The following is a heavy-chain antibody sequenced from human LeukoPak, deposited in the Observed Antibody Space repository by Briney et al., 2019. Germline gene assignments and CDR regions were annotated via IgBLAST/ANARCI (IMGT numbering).Heavy chain of an antibody. Sequence: ASVKVSCKASGFTFTSYDINWVRQASGQGLEWMGWMNPNNGNTGYAQKFQGRVTVTRDTSISTAYMELRGLRSEDTAVYYCVRDGEGAAISVNYWFDPWGQGTLVTVSS. CDR1: GFTFTSYD. D-gene: IGHD2-2*02. V-gene: IGHV1-8*01. CDR3: VRDGEGAAISVNYWFDP. CDR2: MNPNNGNT. J-gene: IGHJ5*02.